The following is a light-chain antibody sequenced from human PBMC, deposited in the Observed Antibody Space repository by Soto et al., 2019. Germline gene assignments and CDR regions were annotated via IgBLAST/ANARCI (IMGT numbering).Light chain of an antibody. CDR1: SSDVGGYNY. CDR3: SAYTRTRTV. J-gene: IGLJ2*01. Sequence: QSVLTQPASVSGSPGQSITISCTGTSSDVGGYNYVSWYQQHPGKAPQLMIYDVSNRPGGVSYRFSGSKSGNTASLTISGLKGEDEADYACSAYTRTRTVFGGGTKLTVL. V-gene: IGLV2-14*01. CDR2: DVS.